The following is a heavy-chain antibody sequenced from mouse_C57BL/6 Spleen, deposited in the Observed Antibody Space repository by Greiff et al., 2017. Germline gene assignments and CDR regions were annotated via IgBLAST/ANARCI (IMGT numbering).Heavy chain of an antibody. CDR3: ARHDGIYYGNYLYYFDY. CDR2: ISGGGGNT. D-gene: IGHD2-1*01. CDR1: GFTFSSYT. J-gene: IGHJ2*01. V-gene: IGHV5-9*01. Sequence: EVKVEESGGGLVKPGGSLKLSCAASGFTFSSYTMSWVRQTPEKRLEWVATISGGGGNTYYPDSVKGRFTISRDNAKNTLYLQMSSLRSEDTALYYCARHDGIYYGNYLYYFDYWGQGTTLTVSS.